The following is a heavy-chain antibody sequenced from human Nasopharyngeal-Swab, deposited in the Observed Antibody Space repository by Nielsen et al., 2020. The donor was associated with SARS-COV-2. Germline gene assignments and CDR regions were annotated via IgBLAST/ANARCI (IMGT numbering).Heavy chain of an antibody. CDR1: GFTFTSYA. Sequence: GGSLRLSCAASGFTFTSYAMNWVRQAPGKGLEWVSGISGSGGSTYYADSVKGQFTISKDNSRNTVYLQMNSLRAEDTAVYYCAKLGLFAGYDYSVAYWGQGTLVTVSS. CDR2: ISGSGGST. J-gene: IGHJ4*02. D-gene: IGHD5/OR15-5a*01. V-gene: IGHV3-23*01. CDR3: AKLGLFAGYDYSVAY.